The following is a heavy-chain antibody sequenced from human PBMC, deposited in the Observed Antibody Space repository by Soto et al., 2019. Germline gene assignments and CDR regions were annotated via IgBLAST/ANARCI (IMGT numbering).Heavy chain of an antibody. Sequence: GESLKISCKGSGYSFSSYWIGWVRQMPGKGLEWMGIIYPGNPHTRYSPSFQGQVTISADKSISTAYLQWSSLKASDTSMYYCARHLGYCSSSSCYPGMDVWGQGTTVTVSS. CDR2: IYPGNPHT. D-gene: IGHD2-2*01. CDR3: ARHLGYCSSSSCYPGMDV. V-gene: IGHV5-51*01. J-gene: IGHJ6*02. CDR1: GYSFSSYW.